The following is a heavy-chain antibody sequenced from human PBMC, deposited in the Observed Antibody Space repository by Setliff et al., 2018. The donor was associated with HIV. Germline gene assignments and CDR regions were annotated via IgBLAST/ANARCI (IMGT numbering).Heavy chain of an antibody. CDR1: GGSFSGYY. CDR3: ARERLQFLEWFPRPNWFDP. Sequence: SETLSLTCAVYGGSFSGYYWSWIRQPPGKGLEWIGEINHSGSTNYNPSLKSRVTILVDTSNNQFSLNLNSVTAADTAVYYCARERLQFLEWFPRPNWFDPWGQGTLVIVSS. CDR2: INHSGST. J-gene: IGHJ5*02. D-gene: IGHD3-3*01. V-gene: IGHV4-34*01.